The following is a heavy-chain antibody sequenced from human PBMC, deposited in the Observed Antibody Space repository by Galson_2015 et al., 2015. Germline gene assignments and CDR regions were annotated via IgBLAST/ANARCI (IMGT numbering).Heavy chain of an antibody. V-gene: IGHV3-33*01. J-gene: IGHJ4*02. CDR2: IWYDGSNK. CDR3: ARGSGWGGNTRGYFDY. Sequence: SLRLSCAASGFTFSSYGMHWVRQAPGKGLEWVAVIWYDGSNKYYADSVKGRFTISRNNSKNTLYLQMNSLRAEDTAVYYCARGSGWGGNTRGYFDYWGQGTLVTVPS. CDR1: GFTFSSYG. D-gene: IGHD4-23*01.